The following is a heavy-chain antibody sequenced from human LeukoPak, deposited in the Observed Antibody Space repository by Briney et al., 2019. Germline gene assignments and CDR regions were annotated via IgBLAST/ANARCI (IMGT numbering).Heavy chain of an antibody. D-gene: IGHD5-12*01. Sequence: GGSLRLSCAASEFTFSAFWMSWVRQAPGKGLEWVANINQDGSAKHYVDSVKGRFTVSRDNAENSLYLQMNSLRAEDTAVYYCARLWGDATIFDLWGQGTLVTASS. CDR1: EFTFSAFW. CDR2: INQDGSAK. J-gene: IGHJ4*02. V-gene: IGHV3-7*01. CDR3: ARLWGDATIFDL.